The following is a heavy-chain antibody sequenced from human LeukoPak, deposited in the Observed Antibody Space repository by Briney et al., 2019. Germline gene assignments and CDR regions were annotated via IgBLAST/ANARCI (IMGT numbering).Heavy chain of an antibody. Sequence: GSSVKVSCKASGGTFSSYAISWVRQAPGQGLEWMGRIIPILGIANYAQKFQGRVTITADKSTSTAYMELSSLRSEDTAVYYCAREVYSSSYWFDPWGQGTLVTVSS. CDR1: GGTFSSYA. J-gene: IGHJ5*02. V-gene: IGHV1-69*04. CDR3: AREVYSSSYWFDP. D-gene: IGHD6-6*01. CDR2: IIPILGIA.